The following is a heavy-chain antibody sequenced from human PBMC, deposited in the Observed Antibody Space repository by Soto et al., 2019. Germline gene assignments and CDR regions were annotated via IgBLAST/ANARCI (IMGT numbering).Heavy chain of an antibody. D-gene: IGHD1-20*01. Sequence: GGSLRLSCAASGFTFSSSGMHWVRQAPGKGLEWVSVISYDGTDKYYADSVKGRFTISRDNSKNTLYLQMNSLRAEDTGVYYCAKEFHTWNYFDYWGQGTLVTVSS. CDR3: AKEFHTWNYFDY. J-gene: IGHJ4*02. CDR2: ISYDGTDK. CDR1: GFTFSSSG. V-gene: IGHV3-30*18.